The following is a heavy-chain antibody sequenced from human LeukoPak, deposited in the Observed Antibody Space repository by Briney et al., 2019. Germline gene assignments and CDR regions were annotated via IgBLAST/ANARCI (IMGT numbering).Heavy chain of an antibody. CDR2: ISSSGSTI. D-gene: IGHD3-22*01. CDR3: AKEEGYYYDSGGYYVEYFQH. J-gene: IGHJ1*01. CDR1: GFTFSDYY. V-gene: IGHV3-11*01. Sequence: GGSLRLSCAASGFTFSDYYMSWIRQAPGKGLEWVSYISSSGSTIYYADSVKGRFTISRDNAKNSLYLQMNSLRAEDTAVYYCAKEEGYYYDSGGYYVEYFQHWGQGTLVTVSS.